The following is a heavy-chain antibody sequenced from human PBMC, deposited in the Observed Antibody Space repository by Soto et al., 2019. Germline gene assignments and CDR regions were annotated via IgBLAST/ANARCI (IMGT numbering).Heavy chain of an antibody. Sequence: SETLSLTCTVSGGSISSYYWSWIRQPPGKGLEWIGYIYYSGSTNYNPSLKSRVTISVDTSKNQFSLKLSSVTAADTAVYYCARHLTTVTEHFDYWGQGTLVTVSS. CDR2: IYYSGST. CDR3: ARHLTTVTEHFDY. J-gene: IGHJ4*02. V-gene: IGHV4-59*08. CDR1: GGSISSYY. D-gene: IGHD4-17*01.